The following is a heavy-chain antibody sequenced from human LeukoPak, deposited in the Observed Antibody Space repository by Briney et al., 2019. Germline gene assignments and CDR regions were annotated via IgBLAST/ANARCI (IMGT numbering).Heavy chain of an antibody. J-gene: IGHJ5*02. CDR1: GFTFSSYS. V-gene: IGHV3-21*01. D-gene: IGHD3-10*01. Sequence: GGSLRLSCAASGFTFSSYSMNWVRQAPGKGLEWVSSISSSSSYIYYADSVKGRFTISGDNAKNSLYLQMNSLRAEDTAVYYCARQSRDLWFGENSWFDPWGQGTLVTVSS. CDR3: ARQSRDLWFGENSWFDP. CDR2: ISSSSSYI.